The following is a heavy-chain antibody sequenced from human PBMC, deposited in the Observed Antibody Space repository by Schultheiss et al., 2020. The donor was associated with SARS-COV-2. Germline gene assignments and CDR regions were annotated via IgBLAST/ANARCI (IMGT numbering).Heavy chain of an antibody. D-gene: IGHD2-2*02. V-gene: IGHV4-39*07. J-gene: IGHJ6*02. CDR1: GGSISSGGYY. Sequence: SETLSLTCTVSGGSISSGGYYWSWIRQHPGKGLEWIGEINHSGSTNYNPSLKSRVTMSVDTSKNQFSLKLSSVTAADTAVYYCARGRVVVVPAAISSGMDVWGQGTTVTVSS. CDR2: INHSGST. CDR3: ARGRVVVVPAAISSGMDV.